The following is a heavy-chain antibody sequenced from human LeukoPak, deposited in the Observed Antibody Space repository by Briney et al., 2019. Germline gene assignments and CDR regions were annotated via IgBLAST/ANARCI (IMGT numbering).Heavy chain of an antibody. CDR3: ARGVVASRPNHFDY. V-gene: IGHV1-69*13. CDR2: IIPIFGTA. D-gene: IGHD1-14*01. Sequence: SVKVSCKASGDTFSSYAISWERQAPGQGLEWMGGIIPIFGTANYAQKFQGRVTITADESTTTAYMELSSLRSEDTAVYYCARGVVASRPNHFDYWGQGTLVTVSS. CDR1: GDTFSSYA. J-gene: IGHJ4*02.